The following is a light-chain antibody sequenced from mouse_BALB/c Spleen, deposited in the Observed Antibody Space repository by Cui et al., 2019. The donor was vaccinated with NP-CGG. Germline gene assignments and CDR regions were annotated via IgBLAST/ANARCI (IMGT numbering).Light chain of an antibody. V-gene: IGLV1*01. CDR2: GTN. CDR1: TGAVTTSNY. Sequence: QGVVIQESAPTTSPGETVTLTCRSSTGAVTTSNYANWVQEKPDHLFTGLIGGTNNRAPGVPARFSGSLIGDKAALTITGAQTEDETIYFCALWYSNHWVFGGGTKLTVL. J-gene: IGLJ1*01. CDR3: ALWYSNHWV.